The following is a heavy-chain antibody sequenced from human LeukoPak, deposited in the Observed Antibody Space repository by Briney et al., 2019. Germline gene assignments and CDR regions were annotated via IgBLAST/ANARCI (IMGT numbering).Heavy chain of an antibody. V-gene: IGHV1-69*06. CDR1: GGTFSSYA. J-gene: IGHJ6*03. Sequence: ASVKVSCKASGGTFSSYAISWVRQAPGQGLEWMGGIIPIFGTANYAQKFQGRVTITADKSTSTAYMELSSLRSEDTAVYYCARDRGLAAAGTFDYYYYYYMDVWGKGTTVTVSS. CDR3: ARDRGLAAAGTFDYYYYYYMDV. CDR2: IIPIFGTA. D-gene: IGHD6-13*01.